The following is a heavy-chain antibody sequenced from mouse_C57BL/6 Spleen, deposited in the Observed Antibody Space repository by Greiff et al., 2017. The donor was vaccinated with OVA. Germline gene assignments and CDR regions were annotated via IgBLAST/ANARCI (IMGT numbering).Heavy chain of an antibody. CDR2: IYPGDGDT. Sequence: QVQLQQSGPELVKPGASVKISCKASGYAFSSSWLNWVKQRPGKGLEWIGRIYPGDGDTNYNGKFKGKATLTADQSSSTAYMQLSSLTSEDSAVYFCARDDFFFDYWGQGTTLTVSS. J-gene: IGHJ2*01. CDR3: ARDDFFFDY. CDR1: GYAFSSSW. V-gene: IGHV1-82*01. D-gene: IGHD2-4*01.